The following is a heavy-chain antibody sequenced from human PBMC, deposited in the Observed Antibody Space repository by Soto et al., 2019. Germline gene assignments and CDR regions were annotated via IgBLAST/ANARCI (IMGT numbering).Heavy chain of an antibody. CDR3: ERHVRSRLCGY. V-gene: IGHV4-39*01. J-gene: IGHJ4*02. CDR1: GGSISSSSYY. Sequence: QLQLQESGPGLVKPSETLSLTCTVSGGSISSSSYYWGWIRQPPGKGLEWIGSIYYSGSTYYNPSLKSRDSVTVDTPKNRFSLPLSSVTAADTAVYYGERHVRSRLCGYWGQETLVTVSS. D-gene: IGHD6-13*01. CDR2: IYYSGST.